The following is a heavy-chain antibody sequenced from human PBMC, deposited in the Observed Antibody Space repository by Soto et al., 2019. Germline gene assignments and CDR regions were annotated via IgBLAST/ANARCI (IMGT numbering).Heavy chain of an antibody. CDR3: ARDPSSDYYAFEI. Sequence: PSETLSLTCTVSGGSISSYYWSWIRQPPGKGLEWIGYIYYSGGTNYNPSLKSRVTISVDTSKNQFSLKLSSVTAADTAVYYCARDPSSDYYAFEIWGPGTMVTV. J-gene: IGHJ3*02. CDR1: GGSISSYY. V-gene: IGHV4-59*01. D-gene: IGHD4-17*01. CDR2: IYYSGGT.